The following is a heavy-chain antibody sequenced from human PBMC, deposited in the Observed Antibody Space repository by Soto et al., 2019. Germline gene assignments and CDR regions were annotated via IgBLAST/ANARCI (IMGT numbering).Heavy chain of an antibody. CDR3: ARCGFVVVPAAMRYYGMDV. Sequence: QVQLQQWGAGLLKPSETLSLTCAVYGGSFSGYYWSWIRQPPGKGLEWIGEINHSGSTNYNPSLKSRVTISVDTSKNQFSLKLSSATAADTAVYYCARCGFVVVPAAMRYYGMDVWGQGTTVTVSS. D-gene: IGHD2-2*01. J-gene: IGHJ6*02. V-gene: IGHV4-34*01. CDR1: GGSFSGYY. CDR2: INHSGST.